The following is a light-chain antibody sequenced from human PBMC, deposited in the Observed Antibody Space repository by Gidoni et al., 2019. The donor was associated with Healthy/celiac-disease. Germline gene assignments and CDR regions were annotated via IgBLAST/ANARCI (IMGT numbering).Light chain of an antibody. CDR1: QSVLYSSNNKNY. Sequence: DILMTQSPDSLAVSLGERATINCKSSQSVLYSSNNKNYLAWYQQKPGQPPKLLIYWASTRESGVPDRFSGSGSGTDFTLTISSLQAEDVAVYYCQHYYSTPYTFGQGTKLEIK. CDR3: QHYYSTPYT. CDR2: WAS. J-gene: IGKJ2*01. V-gene: IGKV4-1*01.